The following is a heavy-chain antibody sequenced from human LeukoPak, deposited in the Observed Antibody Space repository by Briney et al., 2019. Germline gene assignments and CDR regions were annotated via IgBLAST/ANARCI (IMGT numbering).Heavy chain of an antibody. V-gene: IGHV4-31*03. CDR2: FYYCGSI. CDR1: GGSIISGGYY. Sequence: SQTLPQTCTVTGGSIISGGYYWSGIRQPPEKGVEWIRYFYYCGSIYYNPSLKYRVTSAVDTFKNPFSQKLSSVTAEDTAVYSCARVPSYCDDSSCRGVDYWGQGTLVTVSS. J-gene: IGHJ4*02. D-gene: IGHD3-22*01. CDR3: ARVPSYCDDSSCRGVDY.